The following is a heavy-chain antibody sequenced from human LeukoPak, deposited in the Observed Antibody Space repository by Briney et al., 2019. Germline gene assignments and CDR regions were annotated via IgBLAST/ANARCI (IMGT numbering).Heavy chain of an antibody. V-gene: IGHV4-4*07. CDR2: IYTSGTT. CDR1: GGSISSYY. Sequence: SETLSLTCTVSGGSISSYYWSWIRQPAGKGLEWIGRIYTSGTTDYNPSLKSRVSMSVDTSRNQFSLNLNSVTAADTAVYYCARWADFWSGYYKGGFYFDYWGQGTLVTVSS. J-gene: IGHJ4*02. D-gene: IGHD3-3*01. CDR3: ARWADFWSGYYKGGFYFDY.